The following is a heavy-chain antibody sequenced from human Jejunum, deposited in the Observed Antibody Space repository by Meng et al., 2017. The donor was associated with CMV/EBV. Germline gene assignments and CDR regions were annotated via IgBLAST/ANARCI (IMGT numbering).Heavy chain of an antibody. CDR2: VNPDTGDT. CDR1: GYTLTDYS. D-gene: IGHD1-26*01. Sequence: KASGYTLTDYSMQWVRQAPGQGLEWMGWVNPDTGDTNYAQKFQGRVTVTRDMSINTVYMELTRLRSDDTAVYYCAKDGGSFLDYYLDFWGQGTLVTVSS. J-gene: IGHJ4*02. CDR3: AKDGGSFLDYYLDF. V-gene: IGHV1-2*02.